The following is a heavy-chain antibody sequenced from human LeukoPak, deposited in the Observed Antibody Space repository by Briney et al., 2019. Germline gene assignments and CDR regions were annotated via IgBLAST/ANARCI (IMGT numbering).Heavy chain of an antibody. J-gene: IGHJ4*02. CDR3: SRKRWFGELFLFDS. CDR2: IYHSGST. Sequence: SSETLSLTCAVSGYSISSGYYWGWIRQPPGKGLEWIGSIYHSGSTYYNPSLKSRVTISVDTSKSQFSLKLSSVTAADTAVYYCSRKRWFGELFLFDSWGQGTLVTVSS. D-gene: IGHD3-10*01. CDR1: GYSISSGYY. V-gene: IGHV4-38-2*01.